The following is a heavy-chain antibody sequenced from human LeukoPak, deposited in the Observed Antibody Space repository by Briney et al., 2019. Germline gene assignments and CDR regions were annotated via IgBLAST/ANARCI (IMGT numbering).Heavy chain of an antibody. CDR1: GYTFTGYY. D-gene: IGHD6-6*01. J-gene: IGHJ3*02. Sequence: GASVKVSCKASGYTFTGYYMHWVRQAPGQGLEWMGGIIPIFGTANYAQKFQGRVTITTDESTSTAYMELSSLRSEDTAVYYCVRVIAARQWAFDIWGQGTMVTVSS. CDR3: VRVIAARQWAFDI. CDR2: IIPIFGTA. V-gene: IGHV1-69*05.